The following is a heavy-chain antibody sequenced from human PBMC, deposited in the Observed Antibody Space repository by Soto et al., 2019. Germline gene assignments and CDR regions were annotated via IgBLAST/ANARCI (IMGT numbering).Heavy chain of an antibody. V-gene: IGHV4-59*04. Sequence: PXXTLSLTCTVSSGSINSSYWSWIRQPPGKGXEWLGXIYDSGSTYYXXSLQSRVXXXVDKSKNKLSLKMSSVTAADTAVYYCDRKLIYWGQGTPVTVSS. CDR2: IYDSGST. CDR1: SGSINSSY. D-gene: IGHD2-15*01. CDR3: DRKLIY. J-gene: IGHJ4*02.